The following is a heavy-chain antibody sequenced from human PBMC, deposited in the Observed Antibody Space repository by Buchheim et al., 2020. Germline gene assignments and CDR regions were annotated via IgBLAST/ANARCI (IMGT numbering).Heavy chain of an antibody. D-gene: IGHD3-10*01. CDR3: ARHIMVRGATYSDSHAFDI. Sequence: QLQLQESGPGLVKPSETLSLTCTVSGGSISSSSYYWGWIRQPPGKGLEWIGSIYYSGSTYYNPSLKSRVTISVDTSKNQFSLKLSSVTAADTAVYYCARHIMVRGATYSDSHAFDIWGQGT. V-gene: IGHV4-39*01. CDR1: GGSISSSSYY. CDR2: IYYSGST. J-gene: IGHJ3*02.